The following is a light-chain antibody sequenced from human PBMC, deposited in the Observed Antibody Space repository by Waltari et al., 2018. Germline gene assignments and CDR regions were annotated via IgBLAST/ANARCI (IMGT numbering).Light chain of an antibody. CDR3: QQSDSLPLT. V-gene: IGKV1-39*01. CDR1: QTINKY. J-gene: IGKJ4*01. Sequence: DIHMTQSPSSLSASVGDRVPIPFRASQTINKYLNWYQQKPGKAPKVLISVVSYLHTGVPSRFSGSGSGTDFTLTISSLQPEDFATYYCQQSDSLPLTFGGGTKVEIK. CDR2: VVS.